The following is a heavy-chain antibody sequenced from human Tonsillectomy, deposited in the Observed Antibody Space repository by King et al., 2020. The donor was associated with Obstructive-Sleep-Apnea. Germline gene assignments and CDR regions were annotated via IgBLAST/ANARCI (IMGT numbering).Heavy chain of an antibody. Sequence: QLVQSGAEVKKPGASVKVSCKASGYTFTGYYINWVRQAPGQGREWMGWNSPNSGATKYAQKFQERVTMTRDTSISTTYMDLRWLKKDDTAIYYCARDMSAYDSTSPAYWGQGTLVTVSS. D-gene: IGHD3-22*01. CDR2: NSPNSGAT. CDR3: ARDMSAYDSTSPAY. CDR1: GYTFTGYY. V-gene: IGHV1-2*02. J-gene: IGHJ4*02.